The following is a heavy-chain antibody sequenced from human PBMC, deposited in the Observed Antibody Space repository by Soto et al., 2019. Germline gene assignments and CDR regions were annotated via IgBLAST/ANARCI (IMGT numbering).Heavy chain of an antibody. J-gene: IGHJ6*01. CDR3: AARGATGSSYYSCLGV. CDR1: GFTFTSSA. CDR2: IVVGSGNT. D-gene: IGHD3-16*01. Sequence: SVKVSCKASGFTFTSSAVQWVRQTRGQRLEWIGWIVVGSGNTNYAQKFRERVTITRDMSTGTAYMQLSSLRSDDTAVYYCAARGATGSSYYSCLGVWGQGTTVTASS. V-gene: IGHV1-58*01.